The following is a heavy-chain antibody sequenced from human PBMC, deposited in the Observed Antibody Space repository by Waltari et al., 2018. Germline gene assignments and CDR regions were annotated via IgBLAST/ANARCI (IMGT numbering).Heavy chain of an antibody. CDR3: ATKDGHF. J-gene: IGHJ4*02. CDR1: GASITAYH. V-gene: IGHV4-4*07. CDR2: MFISGST. D-gene: IGHD3-3*02. Sequence: QVQLQESGPGLVKPSETLAHTCTVSGASITAYHWSWFRQSAGKGLEWIGRMFISGSTDYNPSLQSRISMSLDASKSQFSLRLNSVTAADTAVYYCATKDGHFWGQGVLVTVSS.